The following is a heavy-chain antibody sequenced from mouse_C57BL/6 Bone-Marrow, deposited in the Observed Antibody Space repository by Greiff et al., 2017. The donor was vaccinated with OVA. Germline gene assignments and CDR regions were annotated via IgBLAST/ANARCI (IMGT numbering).Heavy chain of an antibody. CDR3: ARWLPHFDY. J-gene: IGHJ2*01. D-gene: IGHD2-2*01. Sequence: QVQLQQSGAELVKPGASVKISCKASGYTFTDYYINWVKQRPGQGLEWIGEIDPSDSYTNYNQKFKGKATLTVDTSSSTAYMQLSSLTSEDSAVYYCARWLPHFDYWGQGTTLTVSS. CDR2: IDPSDSYT. V-gene: IGHV1-50*01. CDR1: GYTFTDYY.